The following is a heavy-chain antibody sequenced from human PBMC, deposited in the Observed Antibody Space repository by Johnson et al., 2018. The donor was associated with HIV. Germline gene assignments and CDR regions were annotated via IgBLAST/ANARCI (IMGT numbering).Heavy chain of an antibody. Sequence: VQLVESGGGVVRPGGSLRLSCAASGFTFDDYGMSWVRQGPGKRLEWVSGIKWSGGSTGYADSVKARFMISRDNAKNSLYLQMNYLRVEDTAVYYCARLERLGGLSRVLDMWGQGTMVTVSS. J-gene: IGHJ3*02. CDR2: IKWSGGST. CDR3: ARLERLGGLSRVLDM. CDR1: GFTFDDYG. D-gene: IGHD6-19*01. V-gene: IGHV3-20*04.